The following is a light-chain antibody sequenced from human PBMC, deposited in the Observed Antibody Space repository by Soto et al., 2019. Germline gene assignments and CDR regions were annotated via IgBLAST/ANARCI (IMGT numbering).Light chain of an antibody. V-gene: IGKV1-9*01. J-gene: IGKJ4*01. Sequence: DIQLTQSPSLLSASVGDRVTITCRASQSISSHVAWYRQKSGKAPMLLIYAASTLQSGVPSRFSGSGSGTEFTLTISSLHPEDFATYYCQHLDSFTLAFGGGTKVEI. CDR2: AAS. CDR1: QSISSH. CDR3: QHLDSFTLA.